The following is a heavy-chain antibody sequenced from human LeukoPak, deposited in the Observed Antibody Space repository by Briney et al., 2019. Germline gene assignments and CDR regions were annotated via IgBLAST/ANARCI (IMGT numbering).Heavy chain of an antibody. Sequence: SQTLSLTCAISGDSVSSNSAAWNWVRQSPSRGLEWLGRASYKSEWYFNYAVSVKSRITINADTSKNQFSLRLNSVTPEDTAVYYCARWDHGSGRFQNWGQGTLVTVSS. D-gene: IGHD2-15*01. CDR2: ASYKSEWYF. CDR3: ARWDHGSGRFQN. V-gene: IGHV6-1*01. CDR1: GDSVSSNSAA. J-gene: IGHJ1*01.